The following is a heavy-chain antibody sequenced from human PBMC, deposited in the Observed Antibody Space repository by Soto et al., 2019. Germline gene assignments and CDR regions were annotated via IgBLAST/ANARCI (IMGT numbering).Heavy chain of an antibody. J-gene: IGHJ6*02. CDR1: GFTFSSYA. CDR3: SRGYDFWSGYYYPYGMDV. V-gene: IGHV3-30-3*01. Sequence: GGSLRLSCAASGFTFSSYAMHWVRQAPGKGLEWVAVISYDGSNKNYADSVKGRFTISRDNSKNTLYLQMNSLRAEDTAVYYCSRGYDFWSGYYYPYGMDVWGQGTTVTV. CDR2: ISYDGSNK. D-gene: IGHD3-3*01.